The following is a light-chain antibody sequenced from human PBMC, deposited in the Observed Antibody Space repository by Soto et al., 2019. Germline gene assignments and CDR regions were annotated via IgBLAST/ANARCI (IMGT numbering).Light chain of an antibody. CDR3: QQHNQWPIT. CDR2: YIS. Sequence: EIVMTQSPATLSVSPGETASLSCRASQSAGNFLAWYQQKPGQAPRLLIYYISTRATGIPAMFSGSGSGTEFTLTINSLQSEDSAVYYCQQHNQWPITFGQGTRLEI. CDR1: QSAGNF. V-gene: IGKV3D-15*01. J-gene: IGKJ5*01.